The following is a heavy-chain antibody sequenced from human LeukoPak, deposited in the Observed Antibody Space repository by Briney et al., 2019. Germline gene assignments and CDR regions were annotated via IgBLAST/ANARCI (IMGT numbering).Heavy chain of an antibody. CDR3: AKGSYYDSSGSFYFDY. Sequence: GGSLRLSCAASGFTFSSYAVSWVRQAPGKGLEWVSGISGSDDNTYYADSVKGRFTISRDNSKNTLYVQVNSLGTEDTAAYYCAKGSYYDSSGSFYFDYWGQGTLVTVSS. J-gene: IGHJ4*02. D-gene: IGHD3-22*01. CDR1: GFTFSSYA. V-gene: IGHV3-23*01. CDR2: ISGSDDNT.